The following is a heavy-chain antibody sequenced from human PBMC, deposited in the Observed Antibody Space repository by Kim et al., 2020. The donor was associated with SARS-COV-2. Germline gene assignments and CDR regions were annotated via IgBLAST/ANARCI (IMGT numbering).Heavy chain of an antibody. Sequence: SETLSLTCTVSGGSISSSSYYWGWIRQPPGKGLEWIGSIYYSGSTYYNPSLKSRVTISVDTSKNQFSLKLSSVTAADTAVYYCARQWKTEGNWFDPWGQGTLVTVSS. D-gene: IGHD1-1*01. CDR1: GGSISSSSYY. J-gene: IGHJ5*02. CDR2: IYYSGST. V-gene: IGHV4-39*01. CDR3: ARQWKTEGNWFDP.